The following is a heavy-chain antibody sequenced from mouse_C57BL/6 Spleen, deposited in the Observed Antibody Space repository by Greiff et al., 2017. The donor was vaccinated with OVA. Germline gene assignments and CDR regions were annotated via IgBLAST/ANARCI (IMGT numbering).Heavy chain of an antibody. D-gene: IGHD3-3*01. CDR1: GFTFSSYG. V-gene: IGHV5-6*01. CDR2: ISSGGSYT. Sequence: EVKVVESGGDLVKPGGSLKLSCAASGFTFSSYGMSWVRQTPDKRLEWVATISSGGSYTYYPDSVKGRFTISRDNAKNTLYLQRSSLKSEDTAMYYCARGTGGYWGQGTTLTVSS. J-gene: IGHJ2*01. CDR3: ARGTGGY.